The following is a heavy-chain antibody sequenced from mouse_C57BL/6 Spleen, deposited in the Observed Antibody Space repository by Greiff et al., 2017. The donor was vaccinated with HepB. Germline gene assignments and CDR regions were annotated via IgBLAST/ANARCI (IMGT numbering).Heavy chain of an antibody. J-gene: IGHJ4*01. CDR2: IYPRSGNT. CDR3: ARGYYGSSYNPHDYAMDY. Sequence: VQLQQSGAELARPGASVKLSCKASGYTFTSYGISWVKQRTGQGLEWIGEIYPRSGNTYYNEKFKGKATLTADKSSSTAYMELRSLTSEDSAVYFCARGYYGSSYNPHDYAMDYWGQGTSVTVSS. D-gene: IGHD1-1*01. CDR1: GYTFTSYG. V-gene: IGHV1-81*01.